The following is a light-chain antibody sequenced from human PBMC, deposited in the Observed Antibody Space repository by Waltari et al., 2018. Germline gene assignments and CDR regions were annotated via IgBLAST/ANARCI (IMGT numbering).Light chain of an antibody. V-gene: IGLV3-25*03. CDR2: KDR. CDR1: ALPKKY. CDR3: LSPETRGSWV. J-gene: IGLJ2*01. Sequence: SYELTQSPSASLSPGQTARITSRWDALPKKYAYWYQKKPGQAPVLIIFKDRERPSGIPERFSGSTSGTTVTLTITGVQAEDEADYYCLSPETRGSWVFGGGTKLTVL.